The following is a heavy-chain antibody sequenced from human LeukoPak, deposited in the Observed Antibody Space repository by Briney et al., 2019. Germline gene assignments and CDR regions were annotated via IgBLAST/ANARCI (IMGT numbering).Heavy chain of an antibody. CDR1: GGTFSSYA. CDR2: IIPIFGTA. V-gene: IGHV1-69*13. CDR3: AREGMDGCSSTSCYDWFDP. Sequence: ASVKVSCKASGGTFSSYAISWVRQAPGQGLEWMGGIIPIFGTANYAQKFQGRVTITADESTSTAYMELSSLRSEDTAVYYCAREGMDGCSSTSCYDWFDPWGQGTLVTVSS. D-gene: IGHD2-2*01. J-gene: IGHJ5*02.